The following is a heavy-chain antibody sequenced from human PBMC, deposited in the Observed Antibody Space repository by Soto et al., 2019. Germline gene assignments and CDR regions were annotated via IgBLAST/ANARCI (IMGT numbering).Heavy chain of an antibody. CDR2: ISAYNGNT. D-gene: IGHD2-15*01. CDR1: GYTVSSYG. CDR3: ARHAYCRGGSCTYYYGMDV. J-gene: IGHJ6*02. Sequence: QVQLVQSGAEVKMPGDSVKVSCKASGYTVSSYGISWVRQAPGQGLEWTGWISAYNGNTNYAQKLQGRVNMTTDTSTDTADMELRSLRSDDTAVYYCARHAYCRGGSCTYYYGMDVWGQGTTVTVSS. V-gene: IGHV1-18*04.